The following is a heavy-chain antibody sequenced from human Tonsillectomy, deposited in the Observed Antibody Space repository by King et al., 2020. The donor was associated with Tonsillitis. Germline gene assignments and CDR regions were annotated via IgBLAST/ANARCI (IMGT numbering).Heavy chain of an antibody. D-gene: IGHD3-3*01. J-gene: IGHJ6*03. CDR1: EFTFSSYA. CDR3: AKGFYDSDMDV. Sequence: VQLVESGGGLVQPGGSLRLSCAASEFTFSSYAMSWVRQAPGKGLEWVSAISGSADSTYYGDSVKGRFTISRDNSKNTLYLLMNSLRAEDTAVYYCAKGFYDSDMDVWGKGTTVTVSS. CDR2: ISGSADST. V-gene: IGHV3-23*04.